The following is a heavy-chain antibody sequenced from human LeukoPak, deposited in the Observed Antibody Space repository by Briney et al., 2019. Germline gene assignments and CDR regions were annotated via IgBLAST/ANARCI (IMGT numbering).Heavy chain of an antibody. Sequence: PGGSLRLSCAASGFTFSSYSMNWVRQAPGKGLEWVSTISGSGGSTHYADPVKGRFTISRDNSKNTLYLQMNSLRAEDTAVYYCAKETNYYHSGSYWEHIQHWGQGTLVTVSS. CDR1: GFTFSSYS. CDR3: AKETNYYHSGSYWEHIQH. V-gene: IGHV3-23*01. D-gene: IGHD3-10*01. CDR2: ISGSGGST. J-gene: IGHJ1*01.